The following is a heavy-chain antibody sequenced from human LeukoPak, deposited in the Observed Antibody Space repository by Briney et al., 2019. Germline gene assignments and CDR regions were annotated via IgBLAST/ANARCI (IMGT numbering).Heavy chain of an antibody. CDR3: VREGLERRTNFDY. Sequence: GSLRLSCSASGFTFTSHVMHWVRQAPGKGLQYVSGISMNVQTTYYAGSVKGRFTISRDSSKNTVYLQMNSLTAEDTAVYYCVREGLERRTNFDYWGQGTLVSVS. CDR1: GFTFTSHV. D-gene: IGHD1-1*01. V-gene: IGHV3-64D*06. CDR2: ISMNVQTT. J-gene: IGHJ4*02.